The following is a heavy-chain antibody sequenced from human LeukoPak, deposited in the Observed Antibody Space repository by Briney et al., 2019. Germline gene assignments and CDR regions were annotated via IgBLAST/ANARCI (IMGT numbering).Heavy chain of an antibody. Sequence: GGSLRLSCAASGFTFSSYSMNWVRQAPGRGLEWVSSMSSSNSYIYHADSVRGRFAISGDNAKNSQYLQMNNLRAEDTAVYFCARGAYYDILTGRYYFDYWGQGTLVTVSS. J-gene: IGHJ4*02. CDR2: MSSSNSYI. D-gene: IGHD3-9*01. CDR3: ARGAYYDILTGRYYFDY. V-gene: IGHV3-21*01. CDR1: GFTFSSYS.